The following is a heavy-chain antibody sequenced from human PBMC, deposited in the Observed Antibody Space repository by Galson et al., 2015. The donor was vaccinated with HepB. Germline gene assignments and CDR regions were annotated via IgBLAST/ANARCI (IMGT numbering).Heavy chain of an antibody. V-gene: IGHV3-33*01. CDR2: IWYDGSNK. J-gene: IGHJ4*02. CDR3: ARDRQSTSGYSSGLPDY. Sequence: SLRLSCAASGFTFSSYGMHWVRQAPGKGLEWLAVIWYDGSNKYYADSVKGRFTISRDDSKNTLYLQLNSLRAEDTAVYYCARDRQSTSGYSSGLPDYWGQGTLVTVSS. D-gene: IGHD6-19*01. CDR1: GFTFSSYG.